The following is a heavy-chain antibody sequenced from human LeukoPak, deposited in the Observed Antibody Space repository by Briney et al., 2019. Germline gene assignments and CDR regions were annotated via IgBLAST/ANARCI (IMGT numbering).Heavy chain of an antibody. D-gene: IGHD2-15*01. J-gene: IGHJ4*02. CDR1: GFTFSSYW. V-gene: IGHV3-30*03. CDR3: ARGLFRFCSSGSCLSPFDY. Sequence: GGSLRLSCAASGFTFSSYWMSWVRQAPGKGLEWVAVISYDGSNKNYGDSVKGRFTISRDNSKKTLYLQMNSLKTEDTAVYYCARGLFRFCSSGSCLSPFDYWGQGTLVTVSS. CDR2: ISYDGSNK.